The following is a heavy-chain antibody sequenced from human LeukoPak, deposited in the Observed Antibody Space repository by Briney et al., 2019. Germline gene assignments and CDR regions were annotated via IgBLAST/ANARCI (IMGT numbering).Heavy chain of an antibody. CDR3: ARDAGGHYFDY. V-gene: IGHV1-18*01. D-gene: IGHD6-25*01. CDR2: ISAYNGNT. J-gene: IGHJ4*02. CDR1: GYTFTSYG. Sequence: ASVTVSCKASGYTFTSYGVSWVRQAPGQGLEWMGWISAYNGNTNNAQKLQGRVTMTTDTSTSTAYMELRSLRSDDTAVYYCARDAGGHYFDYWGRGTLVTVSS.